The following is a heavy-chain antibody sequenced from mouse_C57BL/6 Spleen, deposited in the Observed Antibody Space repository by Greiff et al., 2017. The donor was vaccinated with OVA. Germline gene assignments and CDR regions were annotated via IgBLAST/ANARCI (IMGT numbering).Heavy chain of an antibody. J-gene: IGHJ3*01. CDR3: AQGNWEAWFAY. CDR2: IWSGGST. D-gene: IGHD4-1*01. CDR1: GFSLTSYG. Sequence: QVQLQQSGPGLVQPSQRLSITCTVSGFSLTSYGVHWVRQSPGKGLEWLGVIWSGGSTDYHADFISRLSISKDNSKSQVFFKMNSLQADDTSIYYCAQGNWEAWFAYWGQGTLVTVSA. V-gene: IGHV2-2*01.